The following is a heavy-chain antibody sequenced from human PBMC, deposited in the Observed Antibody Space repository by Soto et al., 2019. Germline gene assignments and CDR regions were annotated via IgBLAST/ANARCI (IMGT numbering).Heavy chain of an antibody. CDR1: GYIFIDYW. V-gene: IGHV5-51*01. Sequence: GESLKISCKASGYIFIDYWIGWVRQTPGKGLEWMGIVYPRDSDTRYSPSFQGQVTISADRSTGTAFLRWRSLKASDTALYYCARPPLPGYSIHFNSWGQGTLVTVSS. J-gene: IGHJ4*02. CDR2: VYPRDSDT. D-gene: IGHD2-15*01. CDR3: ARPPLPGYSIHFNS.